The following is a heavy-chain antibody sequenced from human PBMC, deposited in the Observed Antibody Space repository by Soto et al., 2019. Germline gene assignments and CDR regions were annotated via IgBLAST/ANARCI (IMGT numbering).Heavy chain of an antibody. Sequence: PSETLSLTCTISGGSITSYYWSWIRQPPGKELEWIGYIYYSGSTNYNPSLKSRVTISVDTSKNQFSLKLSSVTAADTAVYYCARGLRTGYSSGWYSWWGQGTLVTVSS. CDR3: ARGLRTGYSSGWYSW. D-gene: IGHD6-19*01. V-gene: IGHV4-59*12. CDR1: GGSITSYY. J-gene: IGHJ4*02. CDR2: IYYSGST.